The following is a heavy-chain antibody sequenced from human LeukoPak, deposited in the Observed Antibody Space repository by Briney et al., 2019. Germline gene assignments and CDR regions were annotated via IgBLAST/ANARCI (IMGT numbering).Heavy chain of an antibody. J-gene: IGHJ4*02. CDR2: IYYSGST. V-gene: IGHV4-59*08. D-gene: IGHD6-19*01. Sequence: PSETLSLTCTISGGSISTYYWSWIRQPPGKGLEWIGYIYYSGSTNYNPSLMSRLTISVGTSKNQFSLKLSSVTAADTAVYYCARLIAVAGTYRGHFDYWGQGALVTVSS. CDR1: GGSISTYY. CDR3: ARLIAVAGTYRGHFDY.